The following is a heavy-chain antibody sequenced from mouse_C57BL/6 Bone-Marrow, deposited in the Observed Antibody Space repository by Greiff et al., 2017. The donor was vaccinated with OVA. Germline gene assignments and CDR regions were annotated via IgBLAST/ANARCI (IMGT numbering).Heavy chain of an antibody. Sequence: VQLVESGAELVKPGASVKISCKASGYAFSSYWMNWVKQRPGKGLEWIGQIYPGDGDTNYNGKFKGKATLTADKSSSTAYMQLSSLTSEDSAVYFCAREDSIYFDYWGQGTTLTVSS. CDR2: IYPGDGDT. CDR1: GYAFSSYW. CDR3: AREDSIYFDY. V-gene: IGHV1-80*01. J-gene: IGHJ2*01. D-gene: IGHD2-10*02.